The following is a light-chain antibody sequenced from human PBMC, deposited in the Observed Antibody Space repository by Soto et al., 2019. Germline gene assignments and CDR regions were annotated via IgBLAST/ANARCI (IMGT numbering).Light chain of an antibody. CDR2: SAS. J-gene: IGKJ4*01. CDR3: EQLSPYPLT. V-gene: IGKV1-9*01. Sequence: IRRIQTECYVAASVKILDIIIFRASLPISNYLAWYQQKPGKAPDLLIYSASTLQSGVPSRFSGSRSETEFGLTLRALQPEDFATQFCEQLSPYPLTFGGGTKVDIK. CDR1: LPISNY.